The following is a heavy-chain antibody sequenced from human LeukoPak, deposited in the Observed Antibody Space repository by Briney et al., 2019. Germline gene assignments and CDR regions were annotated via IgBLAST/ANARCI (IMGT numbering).Heavy chain of an antibody. CDR2: IYHSGST. Sequence: SETLSLTCAVSGGSISSGGYSWSWIRQPPGKGLEWIGYIYHSGSTYYNPSLKSRVTISVDRSKNQFSLKLSSATAADTAVYYCARGDYGWWFDPWGQGTLVTVSS. J-gene: IGHJ5*02. CDR3: ARGDYGWWFDP. CDR1: GGSISSGGYS. V-gene: IGHV4-30-2*01. D-gene: IGHD4-17*01.